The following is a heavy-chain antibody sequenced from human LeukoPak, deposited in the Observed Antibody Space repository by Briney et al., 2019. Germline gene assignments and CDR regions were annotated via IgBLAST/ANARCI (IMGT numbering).Heavy chain of an antibody. V-gene: IGHV4-39*07. CDR2: IYHSGST. D-gene: IGHD6-19*01. CDR3: ARGAGWYEY. J-gene: IGHJ4*02. CDR1: GGSISSGTYY. Sequence: SETLSLTCTVSGGSISSGTYYWGWIRQPPGKGLEWIGSIYHSGSTYYNPSLKSRVTISVDTSKNQFSLKLSSLTAADTAVYYCARGAGWYEYWGQGTLVTVSS.